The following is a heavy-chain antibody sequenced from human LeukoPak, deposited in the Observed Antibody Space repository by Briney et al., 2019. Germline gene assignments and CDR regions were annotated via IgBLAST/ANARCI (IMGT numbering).Heavy chain of an antibody. D-gene: IGHD3-10*01. CDR2: IYSGGST. V-gene: IGHV3-66*02. J-gene: IGHJ4*02. Sequence: GGSLRLSCAASGFTVSTNYMTWVRQAPGKGLGWVSVIYSGGSTYYADSVKGRFTISRDNSKNTLYLQMNSLRPEDTAVYYCAREANSYYYGSGSYFYFDYWGQGTLVTVSS. CDR1: GFTVSTNY. CDR3: AREANSYYYGSGSYFYFDY.